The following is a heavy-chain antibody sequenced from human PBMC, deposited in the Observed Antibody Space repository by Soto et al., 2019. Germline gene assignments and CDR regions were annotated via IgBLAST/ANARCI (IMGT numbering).Heavy chain of an antibody. CDR2: IVPMSGTP. J-gene: IGHJ4*02. Sequence: QVQLVQSGAEVKKPGSSVKVSCKVSGATFRTNPIAWVRQAPGQGLEWMGGIVPMSGTPKYAKKFQDRVTIMADGSTSTAYMELRTLSSDDTAIYLCARKGGGDCPGGGCFSLDFWGQGTLITVSS. CDR3: ARKGGGDCPGGGCFSLDF. CDR1: GATFRTNP. V-gene: IGHV1-69*19. D-gene: IGHD2-15*01.